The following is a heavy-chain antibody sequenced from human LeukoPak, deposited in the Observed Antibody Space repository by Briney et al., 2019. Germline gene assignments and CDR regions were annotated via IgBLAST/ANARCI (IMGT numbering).Heavy chain of an antibody. CDR1: GFTFSSYT. Sequence: GGSLRLSCAASGFTFSSYTINWVRQPPGKVLEWVSSISSSSNYIYYADSVKGRFTISRDNAKNSLYLQMNSLRAEDTAVYYCARGLTYYYDSSGFAYWGQGTLVTVSS. CDR3: ARGLTYYYDSSGFAY. D-gene: IGHD3-22*01. CDR2: ISSSSNYI. V-gene: IGHV3-21*01. J-gene: IGHJ4*02.